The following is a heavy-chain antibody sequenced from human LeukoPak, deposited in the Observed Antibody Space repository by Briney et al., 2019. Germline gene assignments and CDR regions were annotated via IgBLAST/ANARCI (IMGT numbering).Heavy chain of an antibody. CDR2: IYPGDSET. D-gene: IGHD3-10*01. Sequence: GESLKISCKVSGDNFASYRIGWVRQMPGKGLEWMGFIYPGDSETKNSPSFQGQVTMSADKSISTAYLQWSSLKASDTAIYYCARRGLGSGSSCGYWGQGTLVIVSS. V-gene: IGHV5-51*01. J-gene: IGHJ4*02. CDR3: ARRGLGSGSSCGY. CDR1: GDNFASYR.